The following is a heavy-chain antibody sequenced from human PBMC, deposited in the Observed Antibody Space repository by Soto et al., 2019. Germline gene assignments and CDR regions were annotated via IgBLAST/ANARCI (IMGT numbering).Heavy chain of an antibody. Sequence: SETLSLTCTVSGVSISSSSYYWGWIRQPPGKGLEWIGSIYYSGSTYYNPSLKSRVTISVDTSKNQFSLKLSSVTAADTAVYYCARRILLYDILTGYYSPYYFDYWGQGTLVTVSS. J-gene: IGHJ4*02. CDR3: ARRILLYDILTGYYSPYYFDY. V-gene: IGHV4-39*01. CDR1: GVSISSSSYY. D-gene: IGHD3-9*01. CDR2: IYYSGST.